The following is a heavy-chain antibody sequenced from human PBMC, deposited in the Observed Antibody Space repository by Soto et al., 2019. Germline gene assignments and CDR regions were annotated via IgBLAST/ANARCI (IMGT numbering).Heavy chain of an antibody. Sequence: PSETLSLTCTVSGGSVSSGSYYWSWIRQPPGKGLEWIGYIYYSGSTNYNPSLKSRVTISVDTSKNQFSLKLSSVTAADTAVYYCSRESRYRHKWIDSWGPGTLVTLS. D-gene: IGHD2-2*02. J-gene: IGHJ5*01. V-gene: IGHV4-61*01. CDR1: GGSVSSGSYY. CDR3: SRESRYRHKWIDS. CDR2: IYYSGST.